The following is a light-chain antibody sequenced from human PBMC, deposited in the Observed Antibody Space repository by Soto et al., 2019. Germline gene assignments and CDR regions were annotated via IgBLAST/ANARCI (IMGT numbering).Light chain of an antibody. CDR3: CSYAGSSTFRV. CDR1: SSDVGSYNL. J-gene: IGLJ3*02. Sequence: QSALTQPASVSGSPGQSITISCTGTSSDVGSYNLVSWYQQHPGKAPKLMIYEGSKRPSGVSNRFSGSKSGNTASLTISGLQAVDEADYYCCSYAGSSTFRVFGGGTKLTVL. V-gene: IGLV2-23*03. CDR2: EGS.